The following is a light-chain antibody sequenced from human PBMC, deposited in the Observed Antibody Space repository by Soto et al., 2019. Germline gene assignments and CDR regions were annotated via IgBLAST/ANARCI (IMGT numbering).Light chain of an antibody. J-gene: IGLJ2*01. CDR1: SGHSSYA. CDR2: LNSDGNH. CDR3: QTWGTGPLV. Sequence: QPVLTQSPSASASLGASVKLTCTLSSGHSSYAIAWHQQQPEKGPRYLMKLNSDGNHSKGDGIPDRFSGSSSGAERYLTISSLQSEDEANYYCQTWGTGPLVFGGGTKLTVL. V-gene: IGLV4-69*01.